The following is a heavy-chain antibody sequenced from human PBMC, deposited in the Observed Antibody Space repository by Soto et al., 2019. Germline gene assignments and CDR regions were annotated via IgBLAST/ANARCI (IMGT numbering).Heavy chain of an antibody. J-gene: IGHJ5*01. Sequence: SVKVSCKASGGAFSSYAISWVRQAPGQGLEWMGGIIPIFGTANYAQKFQGRVTITADESTSTAYMELSSLRSEDTAVYYCAILDYDILTGSPYNWFDSWGQGTLVPVSS. CDR3: AILDYDILTGSPYNWFDS. CDR2: IIPIFGTA. V-gene: IGHV1-69*13. CDR1: GGAFSSYA. D-gene: IGHD3-9*01.